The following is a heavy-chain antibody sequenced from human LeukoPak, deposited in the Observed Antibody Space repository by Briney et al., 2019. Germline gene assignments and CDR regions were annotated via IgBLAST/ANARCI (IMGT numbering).Heavy chain of an antibody. D-gene: IGHD2-2*01. CDR1: GGSISNYY. CDR3: ARLGAQLLYFDY. CDR2: IYYSGST. Sequence: SETLSLTCTVSGGSISNYYWSWIRQPPGKGLEWIGYIYYSGSTNYNPSLKSRVTISVDTSKNQFSLKLSSVTAADTAVYYCARLGAQLLYFDYWGQGTLVTVSS. J-gene: IGHJ4*02. V-gene: IGHV4-59*08.